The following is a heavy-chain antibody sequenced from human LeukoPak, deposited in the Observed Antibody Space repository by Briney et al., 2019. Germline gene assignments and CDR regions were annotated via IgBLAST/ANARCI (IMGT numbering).Heavy chain of an antibody. Sequence: GTSLRLSCAASGFTFSSYSMNWVRQAPGKGLEWVSYISSSSSTIYYADSVKGRFTISRDNAKNSLYLQMNSLRAEDTAVYYCARGLCSGRHAFDIWGQGTMVTVSS. CDR3: ARGLCSGRHAFDI. J-gene: IGHJ3*02. CDR1: GFTFSSYS. D-gene: IGHD3-10*02. V-gene: IGHV3-48*01. CDR2: ISSSSSTI.